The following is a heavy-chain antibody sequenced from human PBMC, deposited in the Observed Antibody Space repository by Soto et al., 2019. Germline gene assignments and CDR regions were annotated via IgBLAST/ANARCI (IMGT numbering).Heavy chain of an antibody. V-gene: IGHV4-59*08. CDR3: ARVSGSSSFYYYYGMDV. D-gene: IGHD6-6*01. CDR1: GGSISADY. CDR2: VYYTGST. J-gene: IGHJ6*02. Sequence: PSETLSLTCTVSGGSISADYWNWIRQPPGKGLELIGYVYYTGSTNYNPSLKSRVSISLDTSKNQFSLKLSSVTAADTAVYYCARVSGSSSFYYYYGMDVWGQGTTVTVSS.